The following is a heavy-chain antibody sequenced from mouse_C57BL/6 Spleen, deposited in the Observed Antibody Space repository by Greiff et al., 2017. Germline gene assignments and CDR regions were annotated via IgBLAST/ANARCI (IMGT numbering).Heavy chain of an antibody. Sequence: QVQLQQSGAELVKPGASVTLSCKASGYTFTSYWMHWVKPRPGQGLEWIGMIHPNSGSTNYNEKFKGKATLTVDKSSSTAYMQMSSLTSEDSAVYYCARGTSNCFDYWGQGTTLTVSS. V-gene: IGHV1-64*01. J-gene: IGHJ2*01. CDR3: ARGTSNCFDY. CDR2: IHPNSGST. CDR1: GYTFTSYW. D-gene: IGHD6-1*01.